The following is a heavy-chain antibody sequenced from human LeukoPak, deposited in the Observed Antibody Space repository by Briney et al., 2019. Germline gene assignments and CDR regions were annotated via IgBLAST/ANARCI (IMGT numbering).Heavy chain of an antibody. J-gene: IGHJ4*02. CDR3: ARAFITIFGVVTYYVDY. Sequence: SQTLSLTCTVSGGSISSGDYYWSWIRQPPGKGLEWIGYIYYSGSTYYNPSLKSRVTISVDTSKNQFSLKLSSVTAADTALYYCARAFITIFGVVTYYVDYWGQGTLVTVSS. D-gene: IGHD3-3*01. V-gene: IGHV4-30-4*01. CDR1: GGSISSGDYY. CDR2: IYYSGST.